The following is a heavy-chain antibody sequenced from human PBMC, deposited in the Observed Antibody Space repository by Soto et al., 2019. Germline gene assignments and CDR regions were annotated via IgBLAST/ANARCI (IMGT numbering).Heavy chain of an antibody. V-gene: IGHV3-15*01. Sequence: PGGSLRLSCAASGFTFSNAWMSWVRQAPGKGLEWVGRIKSKTDGGTTDYAAPVKGRFTISRDDSKNTLYLQMNSLKTEDTAVYYCARRVWGSYRYHRSQENWFDPWGQGTLVTVSS. D-gene: IGHD3-16*02. CDR2: IKSKTDGGTT. J-gene: IGHJ5*02. CDR1: GFTFSNAW. CDR3: ARRVWGSYRYHRSQENWFDP.